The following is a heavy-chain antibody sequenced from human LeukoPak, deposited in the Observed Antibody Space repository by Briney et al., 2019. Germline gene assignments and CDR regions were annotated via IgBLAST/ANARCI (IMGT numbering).Heavy chain of an antibody. CDR2: MNPNSGNT. D-gene: IGHD3-3*01. J-gene: IGHJ6*03. CDR1: GYTFTSYD. Sequence: GASVKVSCKASGYTFTSYDINWVRQATGQGLEWMGWMNPNSGNTGYAQKFQGRVTMTRNTSISTAYMELSSLRSEDTAVYYCARDGAYYTSFNMDVWGKGTTATISS. CDR3: ARDGAYYTSFNMDV. V-gene: IGHV1-8*01.